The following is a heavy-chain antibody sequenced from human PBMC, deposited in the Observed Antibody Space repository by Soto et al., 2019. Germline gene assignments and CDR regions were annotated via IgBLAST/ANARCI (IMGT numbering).Heavy chain of an antibody. CDR2: IYYSGST. V-gene: IGHV4-59*08. D-gene: IGHD6-19*01. CDR3: ARQSHSSGWYTGFSESWRPVDY. Sequence: PSETLSLTCTVSGGSISSYYWSWIRQPPGKGLEWIGYIYYSGSTNYNPSLKSRVTISVDTSKNQFSLKLSSVTAADTAVYYCARQSHSSGWYTGFSESWRPVDYWGQGTLVTVSS. J-gene: IGHJ4*02. CDR1: GGSISSYY.